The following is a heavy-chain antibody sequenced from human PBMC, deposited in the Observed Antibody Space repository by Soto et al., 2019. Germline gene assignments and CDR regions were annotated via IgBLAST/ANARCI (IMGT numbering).Heavy chain of an antibody. D-gene: IGHD3-10*01. CDR1: GGSISSGGYY. J-gene: IGHJ4*02. CDR2: IYYSGST. V-gene: IGHV4-31*03. CDR3: ARAVLLWFGDLSSAYFDY. Sequence: SETLSLTCTVSGGSISSGGYYWSWIRQHPGKGLEWIGYIYYSGSTYYNPSLKSRVTISVDTSKNQFSLKLSSVTAADTAVYYCARAVLLWFGDLSSAYFDYWGQGTLVTVSS.